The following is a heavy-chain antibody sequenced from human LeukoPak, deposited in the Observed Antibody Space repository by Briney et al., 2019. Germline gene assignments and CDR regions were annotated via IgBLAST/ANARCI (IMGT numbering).Heavy chain of an antibody. D-gene: IGHD2-2*01. CDR2: ISSNGGST. Sequence: GGSLRLSCSASGFTFSSYAMHWVRQAPGKGLEYVSAISSNGGSTYYADSVKGRFTISRDNAKNSLYLQMNSLRDEDTAVYYCARDSYCSSTTCYYYYGMDVWGQGTTVTVSS. CDR3: ARDSYCSSTTCYYYYGMDV. J-gene: IGHJ6*02. CDR1: GFTFSSYA. V-gene: IGHV3-64*04.